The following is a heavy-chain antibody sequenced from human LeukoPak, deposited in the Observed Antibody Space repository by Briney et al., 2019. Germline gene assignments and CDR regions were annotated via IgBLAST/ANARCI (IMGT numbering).Heavy chain of an antibody. CDR2: ISGSGGST. V-gene: IGHV3-23*01. Sequence: GGSLRLSCAASGFTFSSYAMSWVRQAPGKGLEWVSAISGSGGSTYYADSVKGRFTISRGNSKNTLYLQMNSLRAEDTAVYYCAKDRGYSGYDLLGVYWGQGTLVTVSS. CDR3: AKDRGYSGYDLLGVY. CDR1: GFTFSSYA. D-gene: IGHD5-12*01. J-gene: IGHJ4*02.